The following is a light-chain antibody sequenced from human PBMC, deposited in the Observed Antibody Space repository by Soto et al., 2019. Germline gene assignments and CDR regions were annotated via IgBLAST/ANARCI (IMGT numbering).Light chain of an antibody. Sequence: QSALTQPASVSGSPGQSITISCTGTSSDVGGYNYVSWYQQHPVKAPKLIIYEVSNRPSGVSNRFSGSKSGDTASLTISGLQAEDEADYHCQSYDSSLTNAVFGGGTKLTVL. J-gene: IGLJ2*01. V-gene: IGLV2-14*01. CDR2: EVS. CDR3: QSYDSSLTNAV. CDR1: SSDVGGYNY.